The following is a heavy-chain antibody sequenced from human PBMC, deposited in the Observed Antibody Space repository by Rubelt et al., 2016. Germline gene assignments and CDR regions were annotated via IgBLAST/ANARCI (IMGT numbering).Heavy chain of an antibody. CDR1: GFTVSSNY. CDR2: ISGSGGST. J-gene: IGHJ3*02. D-gene: IGHD6-13*01. V-gene: IGHV3-53*01. Sequence: EVQLVESGGGLIQPGGSLRLSCAASGFTVSSNYMSWVRQAPGKGLEWVSAISGSGGSTYYADSVKGRFTISRDNSKNTLNLQMNRLGAEDTAIYYCAKDRGGTWYSAFDIWGQGTMVSVSS. CDR3: AKDRGGTWYSAFDI.